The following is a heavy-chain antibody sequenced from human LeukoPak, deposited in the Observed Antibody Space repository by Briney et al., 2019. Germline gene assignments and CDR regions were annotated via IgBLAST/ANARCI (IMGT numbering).Heavy chain of an antibody. Sequence: GGSLRLSCEASGFTFSSYGIHWVRQAPGKGLEWVAVIWSDGSNKYYADSVKGRFTITRDNSKDTLYLQLNSLRAEDTAVYYCARASGSFDYWGQGTLVSVSS. CDR1: GFTFSSYG. J-gene: IGHJ4*02. CDR2: IWSDGSNK. CDR3: ARASGSFDY. D-gene: IGHD1-26*01. V-gene: IGHV3-33*01.